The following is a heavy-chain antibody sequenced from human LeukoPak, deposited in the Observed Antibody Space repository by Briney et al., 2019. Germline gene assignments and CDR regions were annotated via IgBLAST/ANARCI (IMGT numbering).Heavy chain of an antibody. J-gene: IGHJ4*02. CDR3: ARGLNYYDILTFADY. CDR1: GFTFSSYS. CDR2: ISSSSSYI. Sequence: GGSLRLSCAASGFTFSSYSMNWVRQAPGKGLEWVSSISSSSSYIYYADSVKGRFTISRDNAKNSLYLQMNSLRGEDTAVYYCARGLNYYDILTFADYWGQGTLVTVSS. D-gene: IGHD3-9*01. V-gene: IGHV3-21*01.